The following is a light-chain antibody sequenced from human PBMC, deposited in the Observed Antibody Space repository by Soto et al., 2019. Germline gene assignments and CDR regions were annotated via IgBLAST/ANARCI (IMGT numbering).Light chain of an antibody. V-gene: IGKV1-39*01. J-gene: IGKJ2*01. CDR3: QHSYTAPPFT. CDR2: AAS. Sequence: DIQMTQSPSSLSASVGASVTITCRASQNIYNYLNWYQQKPGKAPRLLIYAASTLHSGVPSRFTGSGSGTDFSLTINGLQPEDFATYYRQHSYTAPPFTFGQGTRLEI. CDR1: QNIYNY.